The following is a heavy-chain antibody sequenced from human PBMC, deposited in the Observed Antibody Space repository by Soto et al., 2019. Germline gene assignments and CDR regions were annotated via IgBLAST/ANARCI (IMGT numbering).Heavy chain of an antibody. CDR3: ARIGRDGYNGPIDY. CDR2: IIPIFGTA. Sequence: QVQLVQSGADVKKPGSSVKVSCKASGGTFSSYAISWVRQAPGQGLEWMGGIIPIFGTANYAQKFQGRVTITADKSTSTAYMELRSLRSEDTAVYYCARIGRDGYNGPIDYWGQGTLVTVSS. J-gene: IGHJ4*02. V-gene: IGHV1-69*06. D-gene: IGHD5-12*01. CDR1: GGTFSSYA.